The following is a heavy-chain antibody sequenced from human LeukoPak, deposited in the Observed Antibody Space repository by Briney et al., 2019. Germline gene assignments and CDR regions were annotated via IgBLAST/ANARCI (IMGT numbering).Heavy chain of an antibody. CDR1: GGSFSGYY. CDR2: INHSGST. D-gene: IGHD6-6*01. CDR3: ARLSQIVAFDI. J-gene: IGHJ3*02. Sequence: SETLSLTCAVYGGSFSGYYWSWIRQPPGKELEWIGEINHSGSTNYNPSLKSRVTISVDTSKNQFSLKLSSVTAADTAVYYCARLSQIVAFDIWGQGTMVTVSS. V-gene: IGHV4-34*01.